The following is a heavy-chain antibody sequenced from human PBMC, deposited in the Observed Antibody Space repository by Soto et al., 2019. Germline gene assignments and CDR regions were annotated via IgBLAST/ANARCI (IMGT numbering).Heavy chain of an antibody. CDR3: ARADCGGDCYYDY. Sequence: VQLVESGGGVVQPGRSLRLSCAASGFTVSSNYMSWVRQAPGKGLEWVSVIYSGGSTYYADSVKGRFTISRDNSKNTLYLPMNRLRAEDTAVYYCARADCGGDCYYDYWGQGTLVTVSS. D-gene: IGHD2-21*02. CDR2: IYSGGST. V-gene: IGHV3-53*01. CDR1: GFTVSSNY. J-gene: IGHJ4*02.